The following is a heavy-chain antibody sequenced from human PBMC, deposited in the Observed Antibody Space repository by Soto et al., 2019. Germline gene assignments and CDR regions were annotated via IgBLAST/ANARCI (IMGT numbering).Heavy chain of an antibody. CDR3: AKDVGSFANYYGMDV. V-gene: IGHV3-30*18. D-gene: IGHD3-10*01. Sequence: XGCLRLPCSASGFIFSNYGLHWVRQAPGKGLEWVAVLSNDGRNKYFADSLKGRFTISRDNSKNTLYLQMNSLRAEDTAVYYCAKDVGSFANYYGMDVWGQGTTVTVSS. CDR2: LSNDGRNK. J-gene: IGHJ6*02. CDR1: GFIFSNYG.